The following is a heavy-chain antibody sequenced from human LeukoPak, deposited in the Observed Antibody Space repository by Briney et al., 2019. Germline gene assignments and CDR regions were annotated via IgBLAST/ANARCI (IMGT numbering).Heavy chain of an antibody. V-gene: IGHV3-48*03. J-gene: IGHJ4*02. CDR2: ISSSGSAI. CDR1: GYTFSSYE. CDR3: ARGGSLGY. D-gene: IGHD6-19*01. Sequence: GGSLRLSCAASGYTFSSYEMNWVRQAPGKGLEWVSKISSSGSAIYYADSVKGRFTISRDNAKSTLYLQLNSLRAEDTAVYYCARGGSLGYWGQGTLVTVSS.